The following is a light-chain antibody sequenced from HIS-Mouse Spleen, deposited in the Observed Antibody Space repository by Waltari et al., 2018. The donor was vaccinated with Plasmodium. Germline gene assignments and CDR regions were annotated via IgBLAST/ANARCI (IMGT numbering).Light chain of an antibody. Sequence: DIQMTQSPSSLSASVGDRVTITCRASKSISSYLNWYQQKPGKAPKRLIYAASSLQSGVPSRFSGSGSGTDFTLTISSLQPEDFATYYCQQYNNWSFTFGPGTKVDIK. V-gene: IGKV1-39*01. CDR3: QQYNNWSFT. CDR2: AAS. CDR1: KSISSY. J-gene: IGKJ3*01.